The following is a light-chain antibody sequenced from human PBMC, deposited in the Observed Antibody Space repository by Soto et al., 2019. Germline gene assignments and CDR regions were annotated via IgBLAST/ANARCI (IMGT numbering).Light chain of an antibody. J-gene: IGKJ2*01. Sequence: DIVMTQSPDTLAVSLGERATINCKSSQSVFYSSNNRNYLAWYQQKAGQPPKLLLYRASIRESGVPDRFSGSGSGTDFTLTISSLQAEDVAVYYCQQYYGTPYTFGQGTKLEIK. CDR2: RAS. V-gene: IGKV4-1*01. CDR3: QQYYGTPYT. CDR1: QSVFYSSNNRNY.